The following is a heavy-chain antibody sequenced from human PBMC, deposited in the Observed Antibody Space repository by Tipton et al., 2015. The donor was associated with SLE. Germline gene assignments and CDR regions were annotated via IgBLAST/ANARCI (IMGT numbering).Heavy chain of an antibody. J-gene: IGHJ2*01. D-gene: IGHD1-26*01. Sequence: SLRLSCAASGFTFSSYEMNWVRQAPGKGLEWVSYISSSGSTIYYADSVKGRFTISRDNAKNSLYLQMNSLRAEDTAVYYCARGGVIVDYFDLWGRGTLVTVSS. CDR1: GFTFSSYE. CDR3: ARGGVIVDYFDL. CDR2: ISSSGSTI. V-gene: IGHV3-48*03.